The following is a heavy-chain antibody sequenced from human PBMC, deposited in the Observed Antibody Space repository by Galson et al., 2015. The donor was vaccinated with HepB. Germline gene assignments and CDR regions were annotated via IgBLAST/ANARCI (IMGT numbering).Heavy chain of an antibody. D-gene: IGHD1-26*01. CDR2: INPNSGGT. Sequence: SVKVSCKASGYTFTGYYMHWVRQAPGQGLEWMGRINPNSGGTNYAQKFQGRVTMTRDTSISTAYMELSRLRSDDTAVYYCARRLSGSYSYPFDYWGQGTLVTVSS. J-gene: IGHJ4*02. V-gene: IGHV1-2*06. CDR1: GYTFTGYY. CDR3: ARRLSGSYSYPFDY.